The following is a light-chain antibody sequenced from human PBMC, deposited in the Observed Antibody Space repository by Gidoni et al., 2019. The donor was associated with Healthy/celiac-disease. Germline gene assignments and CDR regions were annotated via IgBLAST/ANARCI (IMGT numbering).Light chain of an antibody. Sequence: DIQMTQSPSSLSASVGDRVTITCRASQSVSSYLNWYQQKPGKAPNLLIYAASSLQSGVPPRFSGSGSGTDFTLTISSLQPEDFATYYCQQSYSTPLFGGGTKVEIK. CDR2: AAS. CDR1: QSVSSY. V-gene: IGKV1-39*01. J-gene: IGKJ4*01. CDR3: QQSYSTPL.